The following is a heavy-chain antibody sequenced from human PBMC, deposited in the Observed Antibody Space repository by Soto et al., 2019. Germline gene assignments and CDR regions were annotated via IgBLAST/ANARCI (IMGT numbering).Heavy chain of an antibody. D-gene: IGHD3-3*01. CDR2: ISYDGSNK. CDR3: AKIHITIFGVVSEYYYYGMDV. V-gene: IGHV3-30*18. Sequence: GGSLRLSCAASGFTFSSYGMHWVRQAPGKGLAWVAVISYDGSNKYYADSVKGRFTISRDNSKNTLYLQMNSLRAEDTAVYYCAKIHITIFGVVSEYYYYGMDVWGQGTTGTVS. J-gene: IGHJ6*02. CDR1: GFTFSSYG.